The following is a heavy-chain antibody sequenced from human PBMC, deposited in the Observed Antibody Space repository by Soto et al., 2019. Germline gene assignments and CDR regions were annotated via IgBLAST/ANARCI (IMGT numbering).Heavy chain of an antibody. D-gene: IGHD3-22*01. J-gene: IGHJ5*02. CDR1: GGSISSYY. V-gene: IGHV4-59*01. Sequence: SETLSLTCTASGGSISSYYWSWFRQPPGKGLEWIGYIYYSGSTNYNPSLKSRVTIPADTSKNQFSLKLSSVTAADTAVYYCARDLRYYDSSGYPGLGYDPWGQGTLVTVSS. CDR2: IYYSGST. CDR3: ARDLRYYDSSGYPGLGYDP.